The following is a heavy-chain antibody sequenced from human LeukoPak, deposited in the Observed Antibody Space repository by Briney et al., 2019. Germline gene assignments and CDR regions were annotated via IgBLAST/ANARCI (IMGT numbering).Heavy chain of an antibody. J-gene: IGHJ4*02. CDR3: ARTYYYDAGAYFHY. D-gene: IGHD3-22*01. Sequence: PGGSLRLSCAPSGFTFNSYWMHWVRQAPGKGLMWVSRINSDGSSTSYADSVKGQFTISRDNAKNTLYLQMNSLRAEDTAVYYCARTYYYDAGAYFHYWGQGTLVTVSS. CDR1: GFTFNSYW. CDR2: INSDGSST. V-gene: IGHV3-74*01.